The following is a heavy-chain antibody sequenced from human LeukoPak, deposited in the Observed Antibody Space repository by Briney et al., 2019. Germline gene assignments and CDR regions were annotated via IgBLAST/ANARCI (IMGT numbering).Heavy chain of an antibody. CDR1: GYTFTGYY. CDR2: INPNSGGT. Sequence: GASVKVSCKASGYTFTGYYMHWVRQAPGQGLEWMGWINPNSGGTNYAQKFQGRVTMTRGTSISTAYMELSRLRSDDTAVYYCAKAPTNYDSSGYNAFDIWGQGTMVTVSS. J-gene: IGHJ3*02. CDR3: AKAPTNYDSSGYNAFDI. D-gene: IGHD3-22*01. V-gene: IGHV1-2*02.